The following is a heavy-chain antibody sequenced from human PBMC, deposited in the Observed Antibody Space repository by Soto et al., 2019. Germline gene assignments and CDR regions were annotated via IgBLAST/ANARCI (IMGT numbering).Heavy chain of an antibody. D-gene: IGHD4-17*01. CDR2: IYHSGST. CDR1: GGSISSSNW. Sequence: SETLSLTCAVSGGSISSSNWWSWVRQPPGKGLEWIGEIYHSGSTNYNPSLKSRVTISVDKSKNQFSLKLSSVTAADTAVYYCARLLTTVTTDFDYWGQGTLVTVSS. V-gene: IGHV4-4*02. CDR3: ARLLTTVTTDFDY. J-gene: IGHJ4*02.